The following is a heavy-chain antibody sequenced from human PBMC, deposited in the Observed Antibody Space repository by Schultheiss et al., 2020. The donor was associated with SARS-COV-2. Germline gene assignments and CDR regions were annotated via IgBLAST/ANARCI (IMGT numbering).Heavy chain of an antibody. CDR2: IYSGGST. D-gene: IGHD6-13*01. J-gene: IGHJ6*02. CDR3: ARDYSFRYYYYGMDV. Sequence: GESLKISCAASGFTFSSYAMSWVRQAPGKGLQWVSVIYSGGSTYYADSVKGRFTISRDNSKNTLYLQMNSLRAEDTAVYYCARDYSFRYYYYGMDVWGQGTTVTVSS. V-gene: IGHV3-66*01. CDR1: GFTFSSYA.